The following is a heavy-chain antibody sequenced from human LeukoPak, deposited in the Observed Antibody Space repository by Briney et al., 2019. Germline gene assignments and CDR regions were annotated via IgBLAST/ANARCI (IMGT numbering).Heavy chain of an antibody. CDR1: GYTLTELC. J-gene: IGHJ3*02. CDR3: ATADPHIVGATDAFDI. D-gene: IGHD1-26*01. CDR2: FDPEDGET. V-gene: IGHV1-24*01. Sequence: ASVKVYCKVSGYTLTELCMHWVRQAPGKGLEWMGGFDPEDGETIYAQKFQGRVTMTEDTSTDTAYMELSSLRSEDTAVYYCATADPHIVGATDAFDIRGQGTMVTVSS.